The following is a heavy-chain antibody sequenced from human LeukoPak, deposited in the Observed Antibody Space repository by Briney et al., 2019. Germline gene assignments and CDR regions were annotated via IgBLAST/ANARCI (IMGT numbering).Heavy chain of an antibody. J-gene: IGHJ2*01. D-gene: IGHD2-2*01. CDR1: GGTFSSYA. CDR3: ARDLGATEYRSSTSCSDWYFDL. Sequence: SVKVSCKASGGTFSSYAISWVRQAPGQGLEWMGGMIPIFGTSNYAQKFQGRVTITADEYTSTAYIELSSLRCEDTAVYYCARDLGATEYRSSTSCSDWYFDLWGCGTLVTVSS. V-gene: IGHV1-69*13. CDR2: MIPIFGTS.